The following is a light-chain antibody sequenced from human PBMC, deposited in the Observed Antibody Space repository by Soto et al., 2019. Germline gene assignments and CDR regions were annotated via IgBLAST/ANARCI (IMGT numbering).Light chain of an antibody. CDR3: QQYNIYSWT. CDR1: QNINSW. Sequence: DIQMTRSPSTLSASVGDRVTITCRASQNINSWLAWFQQKPGKAPKLLIYKASSLESGVPSRFSGSGSETEFTLTISCLQPDDFATYFCQQYNIYSWTFGQGTKVEI. J-gene: IGKJ1*01. V-gene: IGKV1-5*03. CDR2: KAS.